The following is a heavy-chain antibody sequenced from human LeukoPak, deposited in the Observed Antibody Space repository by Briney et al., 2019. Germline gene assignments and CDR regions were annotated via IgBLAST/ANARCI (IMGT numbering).Heavy chain of an antibody. CDR3: ARDWNHYYYYYMDV. CDR1: GGSISSYY. V-gene: IGHV4-4*07. CDR2: IYTSGST. J-gene: IGHJ6*03. Sequence: SETLSLTCTFSGGSISSYYWSWIRQPAGKGLEWIGRIYTSGSTNYNPSLKSRVTMSVDTSKNQFSLKLSSVTAADTAVYYCARDWNHYYYYYMDVWGKGTTVTVSS. D-gene: IGHD1-1*01.